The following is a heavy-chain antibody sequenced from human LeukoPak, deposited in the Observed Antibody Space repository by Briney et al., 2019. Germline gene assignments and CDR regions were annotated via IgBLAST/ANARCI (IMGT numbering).Heavy chain of an antibody. CDR1: GYSFTSHW. D-gene: IGHD2-15*01. Sequence: GESLKISCKGSGYSFTSHWISWVRQMPGKGLEWMGNIDPSDSYINYSPSFQGHVTISADKSISTAYLQWSSLKASDTAMYYCAKLTPYCSGGSCTYYYYGMDVWGQGTTVTVSS. CDR3: AKLTPYCSGGSCTYYYYGMDV. CDR2: IDPSDSYI. V-gene: IGHV5-10-1*01. J-gene: IGHJ6*02.